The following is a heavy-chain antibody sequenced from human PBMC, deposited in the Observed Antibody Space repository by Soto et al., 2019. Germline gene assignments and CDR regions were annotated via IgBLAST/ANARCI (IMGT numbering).Heavy chain of an antibody. CDR2: IKSKTDGGTT. J-gene: IGHJ4*02. CDR3: TTARGRGIRFLEWLPSDY. Sequence: EVQLVESGGGLVKPGGSLRLSCAASGFTFSNAWMNWVRQAPGKGLEWVGRIKSKTDGGTTDYAAPVKGRFTISRDDSKNTLYLQMNSLKTEDTAVYYCTTARGRGIRFLEWLPSDYWGQGTLVTVSS. V-gene: IGHV3-15*07. D-gene: IGHD3-3*01. CDR1: GFTFSNAW.